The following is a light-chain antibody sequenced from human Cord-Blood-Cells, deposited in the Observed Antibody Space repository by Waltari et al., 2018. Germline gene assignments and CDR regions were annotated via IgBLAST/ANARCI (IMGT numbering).Light chain of an antibody. CDR2: EVS. V-gene: IGLV2-23*02. Sequence: QSALTLPASVSGSPGQSITISCPGTSSDVGSYNLVSWYQQHPGKAPKLMIYEVSKRPSGVSNRFSGSKSGNTASLTIAGLQAEDEADYYCCSYAGSSTWVFGGVTKLTVL. J-gene: IGLJ3*02. CDR3: CSYAGSSTWV. CDR1: SSDVGSYNL.